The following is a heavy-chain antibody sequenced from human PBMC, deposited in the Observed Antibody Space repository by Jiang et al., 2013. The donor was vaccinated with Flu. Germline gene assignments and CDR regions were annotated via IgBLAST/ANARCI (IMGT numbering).Heavy chain of an antibody. V-gene: IGHV3-30-3*01. J-gene: IGHJ6*02. Sequence: ASGFTFSSCYELVRQAPGKGLEWVAVTSYDGSNKYYADSVKGRFTISRDNSKNTLYLQMNSLRAEDTAVYYCARDLTDIVVVPDAMYWYYYYGMDVWGQGTTVTVSS. CDR2: TSYDGSNK. CDR1: GFTFSSC. CDR3: ARDLTDIVVVPDAMYWYYYYGMDV. D-gene: IGHD2-2*01.